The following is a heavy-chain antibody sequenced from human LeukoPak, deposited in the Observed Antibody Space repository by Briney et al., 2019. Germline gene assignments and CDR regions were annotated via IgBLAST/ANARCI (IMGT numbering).Heavy chain of an antibody. V-gene: IGHV4-61*02. J-gene: IGHJ3*02. D-gene: IGHD3-22*01. Sequence: SETLSLTCTVSGGSISSGSYYWSWIRQPAGKGLEWIGRIYTSGSTNYNPSLKSRVTISVDTSKSQFSLRLRSVTAADTAVYYCARARNYYDNSGYYYEGDAFDIWGQGTMVTVSS. CDR2: IYTSGST. CDR1: GGSISSGSYY. CDR3: ARARNYYDNSGYYYEGDAFDI.